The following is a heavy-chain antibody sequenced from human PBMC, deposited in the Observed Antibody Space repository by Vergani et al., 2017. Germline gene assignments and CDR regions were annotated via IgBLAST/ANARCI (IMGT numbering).Heavy chain of an antibody. D-gene: IGHD3-3*01. J-gene: IGHJ4*02. CDR3: VGGYYDFWSGYLPPGDY. CDR1: GFTFSGSA. CDR2: IRSKANSYAT. V-gene: IGHV3-73*02. Sequence: EVQLVESGGGLVQPGGSLKLSCAASGFTFSGSAMHWVRQASGKGLEWVGRIRSKANSYATAYAASVKGRFTISRDDSKNTAYLQMNSLKTEDTAVYYCVGGYYDFWSGYLPPGDYWGQGTLVTVSS.